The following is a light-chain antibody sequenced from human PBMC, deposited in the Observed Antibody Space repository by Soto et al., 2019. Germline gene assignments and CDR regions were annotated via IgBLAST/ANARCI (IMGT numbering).Light chain of an antibody. Sequence: EVVLTQSPATLSLSPGERATLSCRASENVRTFVDWYQQKPGQAPRLLIHGASNRAPGIPARFSGSGAGTDFTLTIRNPGPEDFAVYYCQQHSHWPPWTFGQGTRVEIQ. V-gene: IGKV3-11*01. CDR3: QQHSHWPPWT. J-gene: IGKJ1*01. CDR1: ENVRTF. CDR2: GAS.